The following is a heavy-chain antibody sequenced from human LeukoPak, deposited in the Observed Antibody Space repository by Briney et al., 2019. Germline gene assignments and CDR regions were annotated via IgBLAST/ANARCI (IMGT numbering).Heavy chain of an antibody. J-gene: IGHJ6*04. V-gene: IGHV3-7*01. Sequence: GGSLRLSCAASGFTFSTYWMTWVRQAPGKGLEWVANIKQDGSEKYFVDSVKGRFSISRDNAKNSLYLQMNSLRAEDTAVYYCAELGITMIGGVWGKGTTVTISS. CDR2: IKQDGSEK. CDR1: GFTFSTYW. CDR3: AELGITMIGGV. D-gene: IGHD3-10*02.